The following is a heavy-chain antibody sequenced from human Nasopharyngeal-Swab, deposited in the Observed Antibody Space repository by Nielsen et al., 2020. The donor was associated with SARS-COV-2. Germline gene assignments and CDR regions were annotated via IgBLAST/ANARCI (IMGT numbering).Heavy chain of an antibody. Sequence: RQAPGKGLEWIGSIYYSGSTYYNPSLKSRVTISVDTSKNQFSLKLSSVTAADTAVYYCARHGDPLRMPSYSTYYYYGMDVWGQGTTVTVSS. CDR2: IYYSGST. D-gene: IGHD2-21*01. CDR3: ARHGDPLRMPSYSTYYYYGMDV. J-gene: IGHJ6*02. V-gene: IGHV4-39*01.